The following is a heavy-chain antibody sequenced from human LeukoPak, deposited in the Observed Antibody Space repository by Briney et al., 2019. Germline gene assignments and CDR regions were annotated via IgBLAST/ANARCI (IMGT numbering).Heavy chain of an antibody. CDR1: GGSIRSGPYY. J-gene: IGHJ5*01. Sequence: PSQTLSLTCTVSGGSIRSGPYYWNWVRQPAGKGLEWIGRIYASGSTSYNPSFKSRVTISVDTSKNQFSLKLSSVTAADTAVYYCARDGLRSDSWGQGTLVTVSS. CDR2: IYASGST. CDR3: ARDGLRSDS. V-gene: IGHV4-61*02. D-gene: IGHD3-16*01.